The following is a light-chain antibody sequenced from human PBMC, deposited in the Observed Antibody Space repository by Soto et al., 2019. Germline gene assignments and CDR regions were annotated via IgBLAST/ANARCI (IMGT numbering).Light chain of an antibody. CDR1: SSNVAFYNF. V-gene: IGLV2-8*01. J-gene: IGLJ2*01. CDR2: EVT. Sequence: QSVLTQPPSASGSPGQSVTISCSGTSSNVAFYNFVSWYQQRPGKAPTLMIYEVTKRPSGVPDRFSGSKSGNTASLTVSGLQAEDEADYYCSSYAGTNNYVVFGGGTQLTVL. CDR3: SSYAGTNNYVV.